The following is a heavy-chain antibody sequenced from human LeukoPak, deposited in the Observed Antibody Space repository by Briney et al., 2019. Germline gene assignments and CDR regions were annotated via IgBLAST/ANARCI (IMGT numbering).Heavy chain of an antibody. CDR3: ARAGTNLGDYDY. Sequence: SETLSLTCTVSGYSISSGHYWAWIRQSPEKGLEWIASMFHSGSTYYNPSLKSRVTASADTSKNEFSLKLSSVTAADTAVYYCARAGTNLGDYDYWGQGTLVTVSS. V-gene: IGHV4-38-2*02. D-gene: IGHD4-17*01. CDR2: MFHSGST. J-gene: IGHJ4*02. CDR1: GYSISSGHY.